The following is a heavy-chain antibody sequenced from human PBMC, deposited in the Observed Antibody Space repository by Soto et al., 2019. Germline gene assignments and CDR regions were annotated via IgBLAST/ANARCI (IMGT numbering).Heavy chain of an antibody. CDR3: ARDSSGYYPRKWHYCYGMDV. J-gene: IGHJ6*02. D-gene: IGHD3-22*01. CDR2: IIPIFGTA. V-gene: IGHV1-69*01. Sequence: QVQLVQSGAEVKKPGSSVKVSCKASGGTFSSYAISWVRQAPGQGLELMGGIIPIFGTANYAQKFQGGVTISAEEATSTAYMELSSLRSEDTAVYYCARDSSGYYPRKWHYCYGMDVWGQGTTVTVSS. CDR1: GGTFSSYA.